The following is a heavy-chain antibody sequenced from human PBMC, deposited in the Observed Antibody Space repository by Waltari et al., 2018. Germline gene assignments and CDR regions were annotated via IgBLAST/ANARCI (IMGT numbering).Heavy chain of an antibody. J-gene: IGHJ6*03. Sequence: QVQLQQWGAGLLKPSETLSLTCAVYGGSFSGYYWRWIRQPPGKGLEWIREIKHSGSTNYNPSLKSRVTISVDTSKNQFSLKLSSVTAADTAVYYCARVNTRYYYYYYMDVWGKGTTVTVSS. D-gene: IGHD2-2*01. CDR3: ARVNTRYYYYYYMDV. CDR1: GGSFSGYY. V-gene: IGHV4-34*01. CDR2: IKHSGST.